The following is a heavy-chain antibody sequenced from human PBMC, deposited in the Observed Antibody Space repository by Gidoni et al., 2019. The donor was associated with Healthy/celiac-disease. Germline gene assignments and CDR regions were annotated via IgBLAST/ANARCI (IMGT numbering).Heavy chain of an antibody. Sequence: QVQLQQWGAGLLKPSETLSLTCAVYGGSFSGYYWSWIRQPPGKGLEWIGEINHSGSTNYNPSLKSRVTISVDTSKNQFSLKLSSVTAADTAVYYCARVFGYGSGSRGFDYWGQGTLVTVSS. CDR2: INHSGST. V-gene: IGHV4-34*01. CDR3: ARVFGYGSGSRGFDY. D-gene: IGHD3-10*01. CDR1: GGSFSGYY. J-gene: IGHJ4*02.